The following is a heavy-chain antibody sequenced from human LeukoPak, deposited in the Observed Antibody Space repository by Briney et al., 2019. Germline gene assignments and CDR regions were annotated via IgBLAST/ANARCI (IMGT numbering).Heavy chain of an antibody. CDR1: GGSISSYY. J-gene: IGHJ5*02. V-gene: IGHV4-59*01. D-gene: IGHD2-15*01. Sequence: KPSETLSLTCTVSGGSISSYYWSWLRQPPGKGLEWIGYIYYSGSTNYNPSLKSRVTISVDTSKNQFSLKLSSVTAADTAVYYCARLYCSGGSCYSVDSNWFDPWGQGTLVTVSS. CDR3: ARLYCSGGSCYSVDSNWFDP. CDR2: IYYSGST.